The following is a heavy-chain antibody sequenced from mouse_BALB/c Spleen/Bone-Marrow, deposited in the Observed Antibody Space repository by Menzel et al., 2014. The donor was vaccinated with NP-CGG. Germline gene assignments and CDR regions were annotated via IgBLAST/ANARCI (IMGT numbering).Heavy chain of an antibody. CDR2: IDPENGNT. Sequence: EVKLEESGAEFVRPGALVKLSCNASGFNIKDYYMHWVKQRPEQGLEWIGWIDPENGNTIYDPEFPGKASITADTSSNTAYLQLSSLTSEDTAVYYCTRWVYYGSSYFDYWGQGTTLTVSS. CDR3: TRWVYYGSSYFDY. CDR1: GFNIKDYY. D-gene: IGHD1-1*01. J-gene: IGHJ2*01. V-gene: IGHV14-1*02.